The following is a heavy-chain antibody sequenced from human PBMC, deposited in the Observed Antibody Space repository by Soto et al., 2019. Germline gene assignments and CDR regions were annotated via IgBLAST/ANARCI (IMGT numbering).Heavy chain of an antibody. CDR3: AKDGASVGFDY. CDR1: GFTFSSIG. D-gene: IGHD1-26*01. J-gene: IGHJ4*02. V-gene: IGHV3-30*18. Sequence: GGPLRLSCAASGFTFSSIGINWVRQAPGKGLEWVAVISYDGSNKYYADSVKGRFTISRDNSKNTLYLQMNSLRAEDTAVYYCAKDGASVGFDYWGQGTLVTVSS. CDR2: ISYDGSNK.